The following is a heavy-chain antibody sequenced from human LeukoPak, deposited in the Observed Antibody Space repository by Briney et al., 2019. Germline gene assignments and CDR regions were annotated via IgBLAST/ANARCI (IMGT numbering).Heavy chain of an antibody. CDR3: AKDEVLDY. CDR1: GFTFDDYA. V-gene: IGHV3-9*01. J-gene: IGHJ4*02. Sequence: SGGSLRLSCAASGFTFDDYAMHWVRQAPGKGLEWVSGISWNSGSIGYADSVKGRVTISRDNAKNSLYLQMNSLRAEDTALYYCAKDEVLDYWGQGTLVTVSS. CDR2: ISWNSGSI.